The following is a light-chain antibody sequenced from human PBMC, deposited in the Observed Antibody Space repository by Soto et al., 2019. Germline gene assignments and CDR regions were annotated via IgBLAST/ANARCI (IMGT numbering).Light chain of an antibody. CDR2: AAS. CDR3: QQRINWPIT. CDR1: QNVRTF. J-gene: IGKJ5*01. V-gene: IGKV3-11*01. Sequence: EVFLTQSPATLSLSPGERGTLSCRASQNVRTFLEWYQHKPGQAPRLLIYAASNRDTGIPARFSGSGSGTDFTLTISTLEPEDFSVYYCQQRINWPITFGQGTRLEIK.